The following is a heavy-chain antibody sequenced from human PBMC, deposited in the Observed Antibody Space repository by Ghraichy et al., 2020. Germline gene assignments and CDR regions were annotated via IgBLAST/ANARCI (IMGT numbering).Heavy chain of an antibody. CDR2: ICHRGDTA. CDR1: GFTFKSYA. CDR3: ARDVWEGYCSGTRCSDWYDP. Sequence: GESLNISCAASGFTFKSYAMTWVRQAPGKGLELVSYICHRGDTAHYADSVRGRFTISRDNAKNSLYLQMNNLRDEDTAVYYCARDVWEGYCSGTRCSDWYDPWGQGTLVTVSS. D-gene: IGHD2-2*01. V-gene: IGHV3-48*02. J-gene: IGHJ5*02.